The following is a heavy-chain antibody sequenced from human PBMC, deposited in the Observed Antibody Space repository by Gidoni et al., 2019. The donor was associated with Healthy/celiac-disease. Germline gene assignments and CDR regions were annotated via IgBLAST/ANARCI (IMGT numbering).Heavy chain of an antibody. J-gene: IGHJ4*02. V-gene: IGHV6-1*01. D-gene: IGHD6-19*01. Sequence: QVQLQQSGPGLVKPSPTLSLTCALSGERVSSNSAAWNWIRQSPSRGLEWLGRTYYRSKWYNDYAVSVKSRITINPDTSNNQFSLQLNSVTPEDTAVYYCARGSGQWLEGGFDYWGQGTLVTVSS. CDR1: GERVSSNSAA. CDR3: ARGSGQWLEGGFDY. CDR2: TYYRSKWYN.